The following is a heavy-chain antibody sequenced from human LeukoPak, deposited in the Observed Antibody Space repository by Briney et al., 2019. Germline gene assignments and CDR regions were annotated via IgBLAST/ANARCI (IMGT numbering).Heavy chain of an antibody. CDR2: IYPGDSDT. J-gene: IGHJ4*02. CDR3: ARPRSCSGVSCYRLDY. Sequence: PGESLKISCKGSGYSFTSYWIGWVRQMPGKGLEWMGIIYPGDSDTRYSPSFQGQVTISADKSISTAYLQWSSLKASDTAMYYCARPRSCSGVSCYRLDYWGQGTLVTVSS. CDR1: GYSFTSYW. D-gene: IGHD2-15*01. V-gene: IGHV5-51*01.